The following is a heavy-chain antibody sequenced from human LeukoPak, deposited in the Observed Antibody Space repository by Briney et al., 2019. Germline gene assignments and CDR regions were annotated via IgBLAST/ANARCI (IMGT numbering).Heavy chain of an antibody. V-gene: IGHV3-30-3*01. J-gene: IGHJ4*02. CDR3: AREGSEYSSSWYKLPRAFDY. CDR1: GFTFSSYA. Sequence: GGSLRLSCAASGFTFSSYAMQWVRQAPGKGLEWVAVISYDGSNKYYADSVKGRFTISRDNSKNTLYLQMNSLRAEDTAVYYCAREGSEYSSSWYKLPRAFDYWGQGTLVTVSS. D-gene: IGHD6-13*01. CDR2: ISYDGSNK.